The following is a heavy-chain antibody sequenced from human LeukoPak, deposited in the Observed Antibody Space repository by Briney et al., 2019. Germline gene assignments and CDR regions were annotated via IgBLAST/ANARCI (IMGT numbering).Heavy chain of an antibody. V-gene: IGHV3-33*03. CDR2: IWYDGSNK. CDR3: ASSSFQTWYFDY. J-gene: IGHJ4*02. D-gene: IGHD6-6*01. Sequence: GGSLRLSCAASGFTFSSYGMHWVRQAPGKGLEWVAVIWYDGSNKYYVDSVKGRFTISRDNAKNSLYLQMNSLRAEDTAVYYCASSSFQTWYFDYWGRGTLVTVSS. CDR1: GFTFSSYG.